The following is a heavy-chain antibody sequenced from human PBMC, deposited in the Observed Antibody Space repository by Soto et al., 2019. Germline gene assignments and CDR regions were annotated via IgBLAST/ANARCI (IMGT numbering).Heavy chain of an antibody. CDR3: ARDKITGLFDY. CDR1: GGSFSGYY. J-gene: IGHJ4*02. Sequence: QVQLQQWGAGLLKPSETLSLTCAVYGGSFSGYYWTWIRQPPGTGLEGIGEINHSGSTNYNPSLKSRGTISVDTSKNKFSLKLTSVTAADTAVYYCARDKITGLFDYWGQGTLVTVSS. D-gene: IGHD2-8*02. CDR2: INHSGST. V-gene: IGHV4-34*01.